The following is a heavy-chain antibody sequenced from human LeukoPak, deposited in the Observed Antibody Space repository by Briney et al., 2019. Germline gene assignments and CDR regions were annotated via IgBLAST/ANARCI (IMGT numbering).Heavy chain of an antibody. CDR1: GGSFSGYY. CDR3: AKGPIRIAVAGKRRTAFDY. D-gene: IGHD6-19*01. V-gene: IGHV4-34*01. Sequence: SETLSLTCAVYGGSFSGYYWSWIRQPPGKGLEWIGEINHSGSTNYNPSLKSRVTISVDTSKNQFSLKLSSVTAADTAVYYCAKGPIRIAVAGKRRTAFDYWGQGTLVTVSS. CDR2: INHSGST. J-gene: IGHJ4*02.